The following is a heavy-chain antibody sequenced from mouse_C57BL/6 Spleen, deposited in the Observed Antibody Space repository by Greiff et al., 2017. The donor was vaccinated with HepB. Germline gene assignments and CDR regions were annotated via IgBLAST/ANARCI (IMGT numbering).Heavy chain of an antibody. J-gene: IGHJ1*03. Sequence: QVQLQQSGPGLVAPSQSLSITCTVSGFSLTSYGVDWVRQPPGKGLEWLGVIWGGGSTNYNSALMSRLSISKDNSKSQVFLKMNSLQTDDTAMYYCAKHGGTYYDYDEGYFDVWGTGTTVTVSS. CDR2: IWGGGST. CDR1: GFSLTSYG. D-gene: IGHD2-4*01. CDR3: AKHGGTYYDYDEGYFDV. V-gene: IGHV2-9*01.